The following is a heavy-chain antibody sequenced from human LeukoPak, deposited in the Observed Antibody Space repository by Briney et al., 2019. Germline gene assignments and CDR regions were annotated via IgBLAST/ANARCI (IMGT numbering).Heavy chain of an antibody. Sequence: SETLSLTRAVSDDSFSSHYWTWIRQPPGKGLEWIGYISYIGTTNYNPSLKSRVTISIDTSKNQFSLKLSSVTAADTAVYYCARDLVTVTKGFDIWGQGAMVSVSS. CDR2: ISYIGTT. D-gene: IGHD4-17*01. CDR1: DDSFSSHY. V-gene: IGHV4-59*11. J-gene: IGHJ3*02. CDR3: ARDLVTVTKGFDI.